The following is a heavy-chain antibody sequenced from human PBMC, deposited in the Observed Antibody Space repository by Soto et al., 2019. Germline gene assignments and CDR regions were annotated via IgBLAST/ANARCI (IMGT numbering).Heavy chain of an antibody. V-gene: IGHV1-2*04. D-gene: IGHD3-22*01. Sequence: ASVKVSCKASGYTFTGYYMHWVRQAPGQGLEWMGWINPNSGGTNYAQKFQGWVTMTRDTSISTAYMELSRLRSDDTDVYYCARERTYYYDSSGYYHGDGAFDIWGQGKTVTAS. CDR2: INPNSGGT. CDR3: ARERTYYYDSSGYYHGDGAFDI. CDR1: GYTFTGYY. J-gene: IGHJ3*02.